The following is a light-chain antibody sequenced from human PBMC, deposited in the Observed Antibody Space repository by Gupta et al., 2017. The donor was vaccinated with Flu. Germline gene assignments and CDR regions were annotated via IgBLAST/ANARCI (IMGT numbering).Light chain of an antibody. CDR3: QQDGSSPRT. CDR2: GAS. V-gene: IGKV3-20*01. Sequence: DIVLTQSPGTLSLSPGERATLSCRASQRVSSSNLAWYPQKPGQAPRLLIYGASSGAPGIPDRFSGSGSGTDCTRTSSRLETEDFAVYSCQQDGSSPRTFGQGTKVEIK. CDR1: QRVSSSN. J-gene: IGKJ1*01.